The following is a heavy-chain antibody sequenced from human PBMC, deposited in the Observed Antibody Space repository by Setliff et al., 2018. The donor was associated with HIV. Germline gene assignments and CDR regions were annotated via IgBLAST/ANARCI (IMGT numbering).Heavy chain of an antibody. CDR2: IYYSGST. D-gene: IGHD2-21*02. Sequence: LSLTCTVSGGSISSGGYYWSWIRQHPGKGLEWIGYIYYSGSTYYNPSLKSRVTISVDTSKNQFSLKLSSVTAADTAVYYCASAYCGGDCYSRTREFYYYYYMDVWGKGTTVTVSS. CDR3: ASAYCGGDCYSRTREFYYYYYMDV. J-gene: IGHJ6*03. V-gene: IGHV4-31*03. CDR1: GGSISSGGYY.